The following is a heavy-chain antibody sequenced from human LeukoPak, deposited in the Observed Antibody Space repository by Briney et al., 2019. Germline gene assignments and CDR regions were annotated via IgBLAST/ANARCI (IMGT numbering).Heavy chain of an antibody. V-gene: IGHV1-3*01. D-gene: IGHD3-22*01. CDR1: GYTFTSYA. CDR3: ARAEYKAQWLVLFDY. CDR2: INAGNGNT. J-gene: IGHJ4*02. Sequence: GASVKVSCKASGYTFTSYAMHWVRQAPGQRLEWMGWINAGNGNTKYSQKFQGRVTITRDTSASTAYMELSSLRSEDTAVYYCARAEYKAQWLVLFDYWGQGTLVTVSS.